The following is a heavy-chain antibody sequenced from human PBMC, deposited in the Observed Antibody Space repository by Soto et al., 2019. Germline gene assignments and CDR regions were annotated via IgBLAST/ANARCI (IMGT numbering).Heavy chain of an antibody. D-gene: IGHD4-17*01. Sequence: RGSLRLSCAASGFTFSSYAMSWVRQAPGKGLEWVSAISGSGGSTYYADSVKGRFTISRDNSKNTLYLQMNSLRAEDTAVYDCAKDSWATVTTPRYYYGMDVWGQGTTVTVSS. CDR2: ISGSGGST. CDR1: GFTFSSYA. J-gene: IGHJ6*02. CDR3: AKDSWATVTTPRYYYGMDV. V-gene: IGHV3-23*01.